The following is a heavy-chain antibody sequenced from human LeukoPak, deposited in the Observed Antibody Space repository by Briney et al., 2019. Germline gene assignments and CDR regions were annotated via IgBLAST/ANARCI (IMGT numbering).Heavy chain of an antibody. Sequence: PSETLSLTCTVSGGSISSGAYYWSWIRQHPGKGLEWIGYIYYSGSTNYNPSLKSRVTISVDTSKNQFSLKLSSLTAADTAVYYCARSGNLFDYWGQGTLVTVSS. J-gene: IGHJ4*02. V-gene: IGHV4-61*08. CDR2: IYYSGST. D-gene: IGHD4-23*01. CDR3: ARSGNLFDY. CDR1: GGSISSGAYY.